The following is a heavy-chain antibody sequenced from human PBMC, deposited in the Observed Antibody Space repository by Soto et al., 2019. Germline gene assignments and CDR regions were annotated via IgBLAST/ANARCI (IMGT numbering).Heavy chain of an antibody. Sequence: EVQLLESGGDLKQPGGSLRLSCVASGLTFGSRAMSCVRQAPWAGLQWFSTITDTGGDAKYADSVRGRFVISRDNSKKTLYLQMTSLTAEDSAMYFCARGSTDSYPGSRIFDFWGRGTLVTVSS. CDR3: ARGSTDSYPGSRIFDF. CDR2: ITDTGGDA. V-gene: IGHV3-23*01. D-gene: IGHD3-10*01. CDR1: GLTFGSRA. J-gene: IGHJ4*02.